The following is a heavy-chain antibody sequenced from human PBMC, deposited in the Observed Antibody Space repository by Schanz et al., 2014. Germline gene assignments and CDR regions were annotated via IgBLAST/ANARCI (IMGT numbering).Heavy chain of an antibody. V-gene: IGHV1-46*01. CDR2: INTYDDTI. CDR3: VTEKRMESGTWAKAFDI. J-gene: IGHJ3*02. CDR1: NYIFTKYY. D-gene: IGHD3-3*01. Sequence: QVQLVQSGAEVKKPGASVKLSCKASNYIFTKYYIHCVRQAPGQGLEWMGLINTYDDTIDYAKKFQGRFTMTRDTSTTTVYMELSSLRSDDTAMYYCVTEKRMESGTWAKAFDIWGQGTWVTVSS.